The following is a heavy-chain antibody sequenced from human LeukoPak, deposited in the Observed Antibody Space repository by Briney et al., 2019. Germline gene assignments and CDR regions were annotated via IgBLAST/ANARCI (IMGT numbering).Heavy chain of an antibody. CDR3: ARVTYGSGSYRPFPWFDP. Sequence: VASVKVSCKASGYTFTSYGISWVRQAPGQGLEWMGWISAYNGNTNYAQKLQGRVTMTTDTSTSTAYMELRSLRSDDTAVYYCARVTYGSGSYRPFPWFDPWGQGTLVTVSS. D-gene: IGHD3-10*01. CDR1: GYTFTSYG. CDR2: ISAYNGNT. J-gene: IGHJ5*02. V-gene: IGHV1-18*01.